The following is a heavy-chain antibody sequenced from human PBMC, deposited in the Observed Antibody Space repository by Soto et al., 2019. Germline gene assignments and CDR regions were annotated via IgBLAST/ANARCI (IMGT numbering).Heavy chain of an antibody. CDR2: ISSSSSYI. J-gene: IGHJ6*03. V-gene: IGHV3-21*01. D-gene: IGHD5-12*01. Sequence: GGSLRLSCAASGFTFSSYSMNWVRQAPGKGLEWVSSISSSSSYIYYADSVKGGFTISRDNAKNSLYLQMNSMRAEDTAVYYCARDPRGYSGYDYYYYMDVWGKGTTVTVSS. CDR1: GFTFSSYS. CDR3: ARDPRGYSGYDYYYYMDV.